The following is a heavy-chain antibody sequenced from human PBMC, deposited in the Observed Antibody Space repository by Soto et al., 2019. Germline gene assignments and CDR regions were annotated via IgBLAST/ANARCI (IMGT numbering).Heavy chain of an antibody. D-gene: IGHD3-10*01. Sequence: ASVKVSCKASGYTFTSYAMHWVRQAPGQRLEWMGWINAGNGNTKYSQKFQGRVTITRDTSASTAYMELSSLRSEDTAVYYCARVGDRWFGELLYTNFDYWGQGTLVTVSS. CDR3: ARVGDRWFGELLYTNFDY. CDR2: INAGNGNT. V-gene: IGHV1-3*01. CDR1: GYTFTSYA. J-gene: IGHJ4*02.